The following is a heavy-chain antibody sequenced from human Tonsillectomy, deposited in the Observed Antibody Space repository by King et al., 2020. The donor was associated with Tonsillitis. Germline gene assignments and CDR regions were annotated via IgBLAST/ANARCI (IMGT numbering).Heavy chain of an antibody. D-gene: IGHD3-3*01. V-gene: IGHV3-15*07. J-gene: IGHJ3*02. Sequence: VQLVESGGGLVKPGGSLRLSCAGFGLTLSNAWVNWVRQPPGKGLEWVGHIKTKTDGETTDYAAPVKGRFTISRDDSKNMLYLQLNSLKTEDTAMYYCTSLTLIYDVWTGYGAFDIWGQGTMVTVSS. CDR1: GLTLSNAW. CDR3: TSLTLIYDVWTGYGAFDI. CDR2: IKTKTDGETT.